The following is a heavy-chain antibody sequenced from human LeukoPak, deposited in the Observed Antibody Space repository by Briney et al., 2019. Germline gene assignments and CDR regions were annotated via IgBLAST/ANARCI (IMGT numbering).Heavy chain of an antibody. CDR2: IKQDGSEK. Sequence: GGSLRLSCAASGFTFSSYWMSWVRQAPGKGLEWVANIKQDGSEKYYVDSVKGRFTISRDNAKNSLYLQMNSLRAEDTAVYYCARDLWDYLGLSWYFDLWGRGTLVTVSS. V-gene: IGHV3-7*01. J-gene: IGHJ2*01. D-gene: IGHD7-27*01. CDR1: GFTFSSYW. CDR3: ARDLWDYLGLSWYFDL.